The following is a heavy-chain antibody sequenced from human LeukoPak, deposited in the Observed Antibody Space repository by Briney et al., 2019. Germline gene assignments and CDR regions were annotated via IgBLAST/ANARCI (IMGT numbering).Heavy chain of an antibody. CDR1: GVSLTRYY. CDR3: ARGRYSSSWQTYNWFDP. J-gene: IGHJ5*02. D-gene: IGHD6-13*01. Sequence: AETLSLTCVVYGVSLTRYYLVWIHPPPRKERDWVGRMYHSWSTYYNPSLKSRVTISVDTSKNQFSLKLSSVTAADTAVYYCARGRYSSSWQTYNWFDPWGQGTLVTVSS. V-gene: IGHV4-34*01. CDR2: MYHSWST.